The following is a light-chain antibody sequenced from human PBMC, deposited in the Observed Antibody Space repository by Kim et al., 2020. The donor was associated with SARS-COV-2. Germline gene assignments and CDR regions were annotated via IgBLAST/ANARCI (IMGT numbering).Light chain of an antibody. CDR1: RAISAGD. CDR2: GAS. Sequence: SPGEGASRGRGARRAISAGDLTWDRQTPGKAPRLLMDGASTRATGIPDRCSGSESGTDFNLTINRLEPEDSAIYYCQHVSASPYYSCGKGTKLEI. J-gene: IGKJ2*03. V-gene: IGKV3-20*01. CDR3: QHVSASPYYS.